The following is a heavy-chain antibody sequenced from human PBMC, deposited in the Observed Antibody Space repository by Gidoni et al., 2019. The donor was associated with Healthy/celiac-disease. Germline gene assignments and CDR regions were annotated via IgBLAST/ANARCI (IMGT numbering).Heavy chain of an antibody. CDR2: ISSNGGST. J-gene: IGHJ4*02. CDR3: ARGGVPAAMEAYDY. CDR1: GFTFGTYA. Sequence: EVQLVESGGGLARPGGPLRPPWSASGFTFGTYAMHWVRQAPGKGLEYVAAISSNGGSTYYANSVKGRFTISRDNSKNTLYLQMGSLRAEDMAVYYCARGGVPAAMEAYDYWGQGTLVTVSS. D-gene: IGHD2-2*01. V-gene: IGHV3-64*01.